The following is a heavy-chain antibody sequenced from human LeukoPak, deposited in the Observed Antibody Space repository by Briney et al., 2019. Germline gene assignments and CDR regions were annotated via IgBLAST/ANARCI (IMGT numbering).Heavy chain of an antibody. D-gene: IGHD1-1*01. CDR1: GGSISSYY. CDR2: IYYSGST. J-gene: IGHJ5*02. V-gene: IGHV4-59*08. CDR3: ARHRLDAAYRFDP. Sequence: SETLSLTCTVSGGSISSYYWSWIRQPPGKGLEWIGYIYYSGSTNYNPSLKSRVTISVDTSKNQFSLKLSSVTAADTAVYYCARHRLDAAYRFDPWGQGTLVTVSS.